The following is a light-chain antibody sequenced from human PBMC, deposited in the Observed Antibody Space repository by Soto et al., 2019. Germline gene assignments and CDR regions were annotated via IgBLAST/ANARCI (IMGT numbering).Light chain of an antibody. CDR2: AAS. V-gene: IGKV1-39*01. Sequence: DIQLTQSPSSLSASVGDRVTITCLASQTVSGYLHWYQQKPGTAPELLIHAASNLQSGVPSRFSGSRSGTDFTLTISSLQPEDFATYYCQQSYSTPWTFCHGTIVDIK. CDR1: QTVSGY. J-gene: IGKJ1*01. CDR3: QQSYSTPWT.